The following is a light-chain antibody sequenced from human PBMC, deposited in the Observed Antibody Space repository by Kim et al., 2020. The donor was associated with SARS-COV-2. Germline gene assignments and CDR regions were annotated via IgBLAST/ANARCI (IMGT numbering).Light chain of an antibody. V-gene: IGKV1-5*01. CDR1: QSISSW. Sequence: SESVGDRVTITGRASQSISSWLAWYQQKPGKAPKLLIQDASSLESGVPSRFSGSGSGTEFTLTITSLQPDDFATYYCQQYNSYSHTFGQGTKLEI. CDR2: DAS. J-gene: IGKJ2*01. CDR3: QQYNSYSHT.